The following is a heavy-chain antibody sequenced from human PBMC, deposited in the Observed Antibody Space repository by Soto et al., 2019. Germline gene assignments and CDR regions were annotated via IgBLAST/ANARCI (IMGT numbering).Heavy chain of an antibody. Sequence: PPQTLSLTCTVDGGSISSDYWGWIRQPEGKGLGRIGYIYYRGSTNYNPSLKSRVTISVDTSKNQFSLKLSSVTAADTAVYYCARADQAGDYVWGSYRYAFDIWGQGTMVTVSS. CDR2: IYYRGST. J-gene: IGHJ3*02. V-gene: IGHV4-59*01. CDR3: ARADQAGDYVWGSYRYAFDI. D-gene: IGHD3-16*02. CDR1: GGSISSDY.